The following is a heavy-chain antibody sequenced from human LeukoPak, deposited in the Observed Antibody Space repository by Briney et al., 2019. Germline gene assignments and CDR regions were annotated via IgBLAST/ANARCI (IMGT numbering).Heavy chain of an antibody. D-gene: IGHD3-10*01. CDR3: ARYVYGSAKYYFDY. J-gene: IGHJ4*02. V-gene: IGHV4-39*01. CDR2: INYSGST. CDR1: GGSVSSSSYF. Sequence: SETLCLTCTVSGGSVSSSSYFWSWMRQPPGKGLEWIASINYSGSTYYNPSLKSRVTISVDTSDNQFSLKLSSVTAADTAVYYCARYVYGSAKYYFDYWGQGTLVTVSS.